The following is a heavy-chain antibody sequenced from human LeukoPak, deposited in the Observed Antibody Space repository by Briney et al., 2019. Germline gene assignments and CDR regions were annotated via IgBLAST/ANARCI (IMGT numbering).Heavy chain of an antibody. CDR3: AKDPLWDAYAEA. CDR1: GFTFSNFA. J-gene: IGHJ5*02. Sequence: GGCLRLSCVASGFTFSNFAMNSVRQSPGEGLGWVSPINSSANNAYYSDSVNGRFTSSRDNSKITLYLQMNSLTVDDTAVYFCAKDPLWDAYAEAWGQGTLVTVSS. V-gene: IGHV3-23*05. D-gene: IGHD1-26*01. CDR2: INSSANNA.